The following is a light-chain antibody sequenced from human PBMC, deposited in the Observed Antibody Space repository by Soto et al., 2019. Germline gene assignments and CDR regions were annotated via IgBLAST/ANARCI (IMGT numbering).Light chain of an antibody. CDR3: SSYTSSSNYV. J-gene: IGLJ1*01. CDR1: SSDVGGYNY. Sequence: QSALPHPASVSWSPGHSITISCTGTSSDVGGYNYVSWYQQHPGKAPKLMIYEVSNRPSGVSNRFSGSKSGNTASLTISGLQAEDDADYYCSSYTSSSNYVFGTGTKVTXL. V-gene: IGLV2-14*01. CDR2: EVS.